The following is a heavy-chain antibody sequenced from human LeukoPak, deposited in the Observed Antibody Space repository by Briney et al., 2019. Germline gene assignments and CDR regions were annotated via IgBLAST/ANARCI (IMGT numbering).Heavy chain of an antibody. CDR3: AKGSGSYRGYFDY. V-gene: IGHV3-7*05. Sequence: GGSLRLSCAASGFTFSRYWMNWVRQAPGKGLEWVANIKQEGSEKYSVDSVKGRFTISRDNSKNTLYLQMNSLRAEDTAVYYCAKGSGSYRGYFDYWGQGTLVTVSS. CDR1: GFTFSRYW. CDR2: IKQEGSEK. J-gene: IGHJ4*02. D-gene: IGHD1-26*01.